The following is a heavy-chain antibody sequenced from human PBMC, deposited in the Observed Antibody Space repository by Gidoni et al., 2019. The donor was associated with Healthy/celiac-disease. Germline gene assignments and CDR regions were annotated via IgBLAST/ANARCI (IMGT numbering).Heavy chain of an antibody. J-gene: IGHJ4*02. V-gene: IGHV3-21*01. CDR2: ISSSSSYI. CDR1: GFTFSSYS. D-gene: IGHD6-19*01. Sequence: EVQLVESGGGLVKPGGSLRLSCAASGFTFSSYSMNWVRQAPGKGLEWVSSISSSSSYIYYADSVKGRFTISRDNAKNSLYLQMNSLRAEDTAVYYCARDSAVAGTFDYWGQGTLVTVSS. CDR3: ARDSAVAGTFDY.